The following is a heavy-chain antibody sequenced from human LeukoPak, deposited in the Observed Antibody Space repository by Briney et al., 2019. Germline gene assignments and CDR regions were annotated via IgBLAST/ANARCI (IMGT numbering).Heavy chain of an antibody. CDR3: AREYSGYDYGGYYYFDY. D-gene: IGHD5-12*01. CDR1: GGSISSYY. Sequence: AETLSLTCTVSGGSISSYYWSWLRRPGGKGLEWLGRIYTSGSTNYNPSLKRRVTISVDTSKNQFSLKLSSVTAADTAVYYCAREYSGYDYGGYYYFDYWGQGTLVTVSS. J-gene: IGHJ4*02. CDR2: IYTSGST. V-gene: IGHV4-4*07.